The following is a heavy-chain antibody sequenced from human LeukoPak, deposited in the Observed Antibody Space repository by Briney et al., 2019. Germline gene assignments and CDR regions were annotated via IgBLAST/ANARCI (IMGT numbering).Heavy chain of an antibody. CDR2: ISYDGSNI. CDR1: GFTFSSYG. J-gene: IGHJ2*01. Sequence: SGRSLRLSCAASGFTFSSYGMHWVRQAPGKGLDWVAVISYDGSNIYYADFVKGRFTISRDNSKNTLFLQMSSLRAEDTAVYYCAKDASNYFWYFDLWGRGTLVTVSS. V-gene: IGHV3-30*18. CDR3: AKDASNYFWYFDL. D-gene: IGHD1-1*01.